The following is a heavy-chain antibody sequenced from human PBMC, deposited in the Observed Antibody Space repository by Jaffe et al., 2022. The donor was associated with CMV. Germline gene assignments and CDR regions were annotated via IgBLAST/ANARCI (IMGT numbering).Heavy chain of an antibody. Sequence: EVQLVESGGGLVQPGGSLRLSCAASGFTFTGYWMHWVRQAPGKGLVWVSRINSDGSNTSYADSVKGRFTISRDNAKNTLYLQMNSLRAEDTALYYCGRSRYSGSYVDYWGQGTLVTVSS. V-gene: IGHV3-74*01. CDR2: INSDGSNT. CDR1: GFTFTGYW. J-gene: IGHJ4*02. D-gene: IGHD1-26*01. CDR3: GRSRYSGSYVDY.